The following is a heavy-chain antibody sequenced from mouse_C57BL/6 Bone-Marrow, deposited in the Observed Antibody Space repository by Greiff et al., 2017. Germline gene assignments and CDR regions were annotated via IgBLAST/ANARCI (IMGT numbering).Heavy chain of an antibody. J-gene: IGHJ3*01. CDR1: GYTFTSYG. V-gene: IGHV1-81*01. Sequence: QVQLQQSGAELARPGASVKMSCKASGYTFTSYGISWVKQRTGQGLEWIGEIYPRSGNTNYNEKFKGKATLTVDTSSSTAYMELRSLTSEDSAVFYYARCASLGGYAYWGQGTLVTVSA. CDR3: ARCASLGGYAY. CDR2: IYPRSGNT. D-gene: IGHD3-1*01.